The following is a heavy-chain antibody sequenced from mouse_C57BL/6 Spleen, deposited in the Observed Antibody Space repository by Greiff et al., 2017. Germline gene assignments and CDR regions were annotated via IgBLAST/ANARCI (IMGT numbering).Heavy chain of an antibody. CDR1: GYTFTGYW. CDR2: ILPGSGST. CDR3: ANGVTAREPYYAMDY. V-gene: IGHV1-9*01. J-gene: IGHJ4*01. D-gene: IGHD2-1*01. Sequence: VQLVESGAELMKPGASVKFSCKATGYTFTGYWIEWVKQRPGHGLEWIGEILPGSGSTNYTEKFKGKATLTADTSSNTAYMQLSNLTPEDSAIYDCANGVTAREPYYAMDYWGQGTSVTVSS.